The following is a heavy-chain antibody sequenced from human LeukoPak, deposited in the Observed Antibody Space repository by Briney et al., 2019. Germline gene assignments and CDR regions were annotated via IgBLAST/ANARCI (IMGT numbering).Heavy chain of an antibody. J-gene: IGHJ6*03. CDR2: ISGGDPTT. D-gene: IGHD6-19*01. Sequence: GGSLRLSCAASDFSFTTYAMSWVRQAPGKGLEWVSSISGGDPTTYYADSVKGRFTISRDNSKNTLYLQMNSLRAEDTAVYFCAKGSKAVLFTRDRYMDVWGKGTTVTISS. CDR1: DFSFTTYA. CDR3: AKGSKAVLFTRDRYMDV. V-gene: IGHV3-23*01.